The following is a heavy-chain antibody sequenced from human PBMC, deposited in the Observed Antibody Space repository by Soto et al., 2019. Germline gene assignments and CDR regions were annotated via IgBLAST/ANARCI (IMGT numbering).Heavy chain of an antibody. CDR3: ARVGGVWYPDY. CDR1: GFSFSNYW. D-gene: IGHD2-21*02. Sequence: EVQLVESGGGLVQPGGSLKLSCVTSGFSFSNYWMTWVRQAPGKGLEWVANIRQDGNEEYFLDSLRGRFTISRDTVKNSLYLHMNSLTTEDTAVYYCARVGGVWYPDYWGQGTLVTVSS. V-gene: IGHV3-7*03. CDR2: IRQDGNEE. J-gene: IGHJ4*02.